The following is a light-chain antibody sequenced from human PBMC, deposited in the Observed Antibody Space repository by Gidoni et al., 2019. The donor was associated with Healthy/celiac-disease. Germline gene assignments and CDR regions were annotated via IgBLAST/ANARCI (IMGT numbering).Light chain of an antibody. V-gene: IGKV1-33*01. J-gene: IGKJ3*01. CDR2: DAS. Sequence: DIQMTQFPSSLSASVGDRVTITCQASQDTSNYLNWYQQKPGKAPKLLIYDASNLETGVPSRFSGSGSGTDFTFTISSLQPEDIATYYCQQYDNLPVTFXPXTKVDIK. CDR1: QDTSNY. CDR3: QQYDNLPVT.